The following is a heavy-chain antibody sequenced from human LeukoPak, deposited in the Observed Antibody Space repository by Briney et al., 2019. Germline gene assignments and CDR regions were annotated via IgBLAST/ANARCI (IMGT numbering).Heavy chain of an antibody. J-gene: IGHJ4*02. Sequence: PGRSLRLSCAASGFAFSSYGMHWVRQAPGKGLEWVAVIWYDGSTKYYADSVKGRFTISRDNSKNTLYLQMNSLRAEDTAVYFCARGALGWGLRGHFGYWGQGTLVTVSS. CDR3: ARGALGWGLRGHFGY. D-gene: IGHD7-27*01. CDR1: GFAFSSYG. CDR2: IWYDGSTK. V-gene: IGHV3-33*01.